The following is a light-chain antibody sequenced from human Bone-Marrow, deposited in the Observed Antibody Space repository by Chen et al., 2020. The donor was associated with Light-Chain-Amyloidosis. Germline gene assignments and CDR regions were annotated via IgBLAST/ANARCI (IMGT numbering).Light chain of an antibody. V-gene: IGLV2-14*01. CDR1: SSDVGGDNH. Sequence: QSALTQPASVSGSPGQSITISCTGTSSDVGGDNHVSWYQQHPDKAPKLMIYEVTNRPSWVPDRLYGSKSDNTASLTISGLQTEDEADYFCSSYTITNTLVFGSGTRVTVL. CDR3: SSYTITNTLV. J-gene: IGLJ1*01. CDR2: EVT.